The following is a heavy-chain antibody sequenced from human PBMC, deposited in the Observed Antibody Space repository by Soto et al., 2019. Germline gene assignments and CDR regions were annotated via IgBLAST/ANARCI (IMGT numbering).Heavy chain of an antibody. Sequence: PGESLKISCQSSGYSFTIYWIAWVRQMPGKGLEWMGYIYPGDSDTRYSRSFQGHVTISADKSISIAYLQWTSLKDSNTAMYYCATLGSDHSKSYDNWGQGTLVTVSS. CDR3: ATLGSDHSKSYDN. CDR2: IYPGDSDT. D-gene: IGHD4-4*01. V-gene: IGHV5-51*01. J-gene: IGHJ4*02. CDR1: GYSFTIYW.